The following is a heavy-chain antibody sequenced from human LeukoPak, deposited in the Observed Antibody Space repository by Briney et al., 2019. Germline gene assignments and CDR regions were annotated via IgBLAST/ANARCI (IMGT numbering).Heavy chain of an antibody. V-gene: IGHV4-61*02. J-gene: IGHJ3*02. CDR3: AREAGGGYCSSSSCWDDAFDI. CDR1: GGSISSGSYY. CDR2: IYNSGST. D-gene: IGHD2-2*01. Sequence: SQTLSLTCTVSGGSISSGSYYWSWIRQPAGTGLEWIGRIYNSGSTNYNPSLKSRVTISVDTSKNQFSLKLSSVTAADTAVYYCAREAGGGYCSSSSCWDDAFDIWGQGSMVTVSS.